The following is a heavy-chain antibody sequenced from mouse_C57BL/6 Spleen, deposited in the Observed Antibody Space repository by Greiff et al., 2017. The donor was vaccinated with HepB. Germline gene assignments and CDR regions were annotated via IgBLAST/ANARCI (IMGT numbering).Heavy chain of an antibody. D-gene: IGHD2-2*01. Sequence: QVQLQQSGTELVKPGASVKLSCKASGYTFTSYWMHWVKQRPGQGLEWIGNINPSNGGTNYNEKFKSKATLTVDKSSSTAYMQLSSLTSEDSAVYYCARSTMVTTRWFAYWGQGTLVTVSA. V-gene: IGHV1-53*01. CDR1: GYTFTSYW. CDR3: ARSTMVTTRWFAY. J-gene: IGHJ3*01. CDR2: INPSNGGT.